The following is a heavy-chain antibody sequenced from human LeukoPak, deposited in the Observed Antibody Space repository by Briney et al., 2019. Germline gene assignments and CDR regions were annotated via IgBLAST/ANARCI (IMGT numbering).Heavy chain of an antibody. CDR3: ARGDNRSLPSGY. D-gene: IGHD3-3*01. V-gene: IGHV4-34*01. J-gene: IGHJ4*02. CDR2: INHSGST. Sequence: SETLSLTCAVYGGSFSGYYWSWIRQPPGKGLEWIGEINHSGSTNYNPSLKSRVTISVDTSKNQFSLKLSSVTAADTAVYYCARGDNRSLPSGYWGQGTLVTVSS. CDR1: GGSFSGYY.